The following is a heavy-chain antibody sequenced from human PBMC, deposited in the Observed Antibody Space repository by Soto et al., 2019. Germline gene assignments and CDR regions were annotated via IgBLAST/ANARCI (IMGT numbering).Heavy chain of an antibody. D-gene: IGHD2-8*01. CDR1: GGSFSRYF. CDR3: ARGLSVTNTFYYYYAMDV. CDR2: INHSGRT. J-gene: IGHJ6*02. V-gene: IGHV4-34*01. Sequence: QVQLQQWGAGLLKPSETLSLTCAVYGGSFSRYFWNWIRQPPGKGLEWIGEINHSGRTNYNPSLKSRVTISVDTSKNQFSLKLSSVTAADTAVYYWARGLSVTNTFYYYYAMDVWGQGTTVTVSS.